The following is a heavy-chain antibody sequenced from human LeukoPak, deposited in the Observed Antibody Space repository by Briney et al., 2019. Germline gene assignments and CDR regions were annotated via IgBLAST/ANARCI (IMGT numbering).Heavy chain of an antibody. J-gene: IGHJ4*02. CDR1: GFTFSSYA. CDR3: ATGRDRYNLDY. CDR2: IRGSGGNT. V-gene: IGHV3-23*01. D-gene: IGHD2-21*01. Sequence: AGSLRLSSVASGFTFSSYAMSWLRQAPGQGLEWVSVIRGSGGNTYYADSVKGPFTIFRDNSKNTLYLQMDSLRGGDTVVYYCATGRDRYNLDYWGQGTLVTVSS.